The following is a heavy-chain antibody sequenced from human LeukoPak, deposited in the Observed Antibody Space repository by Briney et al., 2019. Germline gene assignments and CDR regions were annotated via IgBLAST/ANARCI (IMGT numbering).Heavy chain of an antibody. CDR1: GGSISSSSYY. J-gene: IGHJ4*02. CDR2: IYYSGST. CDR3: ARGGYSYGYRY. D-gene: IGHD5-18*01. V-gene: IGHV4-39*07. Sequence: PSETLSLTCTVSGGSISSSSYYWGWIRQPPGKGLEWIGSIYYSGSTYYNPSLKSRVTISVDTSKNQFSLKLSSVTAADTAVYYCARGGYSYGYRYWGQGTLVTVSS.